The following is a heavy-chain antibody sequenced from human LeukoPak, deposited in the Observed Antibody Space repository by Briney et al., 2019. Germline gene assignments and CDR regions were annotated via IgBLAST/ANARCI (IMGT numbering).Heavy chain of an antibody. D-gene: IGHD3-10*02. CDR1: GFTFSSYW. Sequence: PGGSLTLSCAASGFTFSSYWIHWVRQAPGKWRVWVSRINSDGSNTNYADSVKGRFTISRDNAKNSLYLQMNSLRAEDTAVYYCAELGITMIGGVWGKGTTVTISS. J-gene: IGHJ6*04. V-gene: IGHV3-74*01. CDR3: AELGITMIGGV. CDR2: INSDGSNT.